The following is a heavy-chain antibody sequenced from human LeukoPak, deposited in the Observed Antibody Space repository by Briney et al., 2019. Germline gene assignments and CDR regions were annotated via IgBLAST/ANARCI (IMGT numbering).Heavy chain of an antibody. CDR1: GGSFSGYY. J-gene: IGHJ6*03. CDR2: INHRGST. V-gene: IGHV4-34*01. D-gene: IGHD6-6*01. CDR3: ASVRARKSIAARPGSSMGYYMDV. Sequence: SETLSLTCAVYGGSFSGYYWSWIRQPSGKGREWIGEINHRGSTNYNPSLKSRVTISVDTSKNQFSLKLSSVTAADTAVYYCASVRARKSIAARPGSSMGYYMDVWGKGTTVTVSS.